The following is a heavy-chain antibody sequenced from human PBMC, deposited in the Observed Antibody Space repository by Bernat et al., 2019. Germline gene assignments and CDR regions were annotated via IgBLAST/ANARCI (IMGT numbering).Heavy chain of an antibody. D-gene: IGHD2-8*01. V-gene: IGHV3-30*18. Sequence: VYLVESGGGVVRPGRSLRLSCATSGFIFRNYGIHWGRQAPGKGLERVSATSGVGNERQYADSVKGSFTMSRDNSNNTVYLQMSSLRIEDTAIYYCAKDFLGMGYLLDFWGQGTLASVSS. J-gene: IGHJ4*02. CDR1: GFIFRNYG. CDR2: TSGVGNER. CDR3: AKDFLGMGYLLDF.